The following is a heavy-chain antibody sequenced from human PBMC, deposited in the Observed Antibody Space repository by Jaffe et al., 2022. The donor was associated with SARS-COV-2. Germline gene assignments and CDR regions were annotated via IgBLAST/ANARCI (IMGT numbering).Heavy chain of an antibody. CDR1: GFTFSNYN. Sequence: EEQLVESGGGLAQPGGSLRLSCAASGFTFSNYNMNWVRQAPGKGLEWVSYISSSGNTIHYADSVKGRFTISRDNAKNSLFLQVNSLRGDDTGVYYCVRERLGGARDYWGQGTLVTVSS. D-gene: IGHD3-16*01. V-gene: IGHV3-48*01. CDR3: VRERLGGARDY. J-gene: IGHJ4*02. CDR2: ISSSGNTI.